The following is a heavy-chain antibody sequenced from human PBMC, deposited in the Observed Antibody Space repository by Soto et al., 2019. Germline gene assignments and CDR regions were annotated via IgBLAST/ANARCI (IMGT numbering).Heavy chain of an antibody. J-gene: IGHJ6*02. CDR1: GSAITRYY. CDR3: ARDTSGWSLNGLDV. Sequence: QVDLVQSGAEVKKPGASVTISCKASGSAITRYYIHWVRQAPGRGREWMGIINPGGGSASYAQKIQDSVTIDTDTSTATVYIDLRSLRSEDTAVYYCARDTSGWSLNGLDVWGQGTTVNVSS. CDR2: INPGGGSA. D-gene: IGHD6-19*01. V-gene: IGHV1-46*01.